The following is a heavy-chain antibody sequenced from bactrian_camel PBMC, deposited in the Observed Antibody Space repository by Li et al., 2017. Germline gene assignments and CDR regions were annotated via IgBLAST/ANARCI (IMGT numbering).Heavy chain of an antibody. Sequence: HVQLVESGGGSVQAGGSLRLSCTDISRTYCMGWFRQAPGKQREGVAAIDSDGTTSYDDNVKGRFTISRDNTNGTLYLQMNSLKPEDTGTYYCAADLGRYDDSWDLRRKRSLRSSCRPNYRGQGTQVTVS. D-gene: IGHD6*01. CDR1: ISRTYC. CDR2: IDSDGTT. CDR3: AADLGRYDDSWDLRRKRSLRSSCRPNY. J-gene: IGHJ4*01. V-gene: IGHV3S53*01.